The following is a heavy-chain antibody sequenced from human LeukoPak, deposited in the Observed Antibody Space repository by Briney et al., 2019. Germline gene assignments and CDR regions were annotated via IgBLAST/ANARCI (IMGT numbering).Heavy chain of an antibody. CDR1: GFTFSDHY. Sequence: GGSLRLSCAASGFTFSDHYVDWVRQAPGKGLEWVGRSRNKAYSYTTEYAASVKGRSSISRDDSRNSVYLQMNSLKIEDTAAYYCSRDLTMVRGVTDYWGQGTLVTVSS. D-gene: IGHD3-10*01. J-gene: IGHJ4*02. CDR3: SRDLTMVRGVTDY. V-gene: IGHV3-72*01. CDR2: SRNKAYSYTT.